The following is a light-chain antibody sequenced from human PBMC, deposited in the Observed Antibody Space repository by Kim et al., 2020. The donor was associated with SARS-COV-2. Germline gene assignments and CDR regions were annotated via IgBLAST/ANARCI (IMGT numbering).Light chain of an antibody. CDR2: EDN. CDR3: QSYDSSIVV. V-gene: IGLV6-57*03. CDR1: GGSIASND. Sequence: GKTVPISCPRSGGSIASNDVQGYQQRPGSAPTTVIYEDNQRPSGVPDRFSGSIDSSSNSASLTISGLKTEDEADYYCQSYDSSIVVFGGGTQLTVL. J-gene: IGLJ2*01.